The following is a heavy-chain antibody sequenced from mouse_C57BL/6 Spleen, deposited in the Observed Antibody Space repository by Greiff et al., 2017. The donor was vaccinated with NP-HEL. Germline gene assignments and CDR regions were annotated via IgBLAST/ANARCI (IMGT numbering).Heavy chain of an antibody. CDR3: ARSAFTYYGRFDY. Sequence: VQLQQSGPELVKPGASVKIPCKASGYTFTDYNMDWVKQSHGQSLEWIGDINPNNGGTIYNQKFKGKATLTVDKSSSTAYMELRSLTSEDTAVDDCARSAFTYYGRFDYWGQGTTLTVSS. V-gene: IGHV1-18*01. J-gene: IGHJ2*01. D-gene: IGHD1-1*01. CDR1: GYTFTDYN. CDR2: INPNNGGT.